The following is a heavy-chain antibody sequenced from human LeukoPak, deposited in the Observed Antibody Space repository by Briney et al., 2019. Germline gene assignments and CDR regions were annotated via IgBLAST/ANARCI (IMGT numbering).Heavy chain of an antibody. CDR1: GFTFSSYS. D-gene: IGHD4-17*01. Sequence: GGSLRLSCAASGFTFSSYSMNWVRQAPGKGLEWVSSISSSSSYIYYADSVKGRFTISRDNAKNSLYLQVNSLRAEDTAVYYCARDLGDYVPLVDYWGQGTLVTVSS. CDR2: ISSSSSYI. V-gene: IGHV3-21*01. CDR3: ARDLGDYVPLVDY. J-gene: IGHJ4*02.